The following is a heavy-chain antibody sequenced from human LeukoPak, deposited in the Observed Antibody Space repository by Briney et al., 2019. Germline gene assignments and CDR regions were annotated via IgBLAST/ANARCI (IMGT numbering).Heavy chain of an antibody. J-gene: IGHJ4*02. V-gene: IGHV3-7*05. D-gene: IGHD1-26*01. Sequence: PGGSLRLSCAASGFTFSTYWMTWVGKAPGKGLEWVANINEDGSEKYSLDSVKGRFTISRDNAKNSLYLQTNSLRAEDTAVYYCARGWAAIDFWGQGTLVTVSS. CDR2: INEDGSEK. CDR3: ARGWAAIDF. CDR1: GFTFSTYW.